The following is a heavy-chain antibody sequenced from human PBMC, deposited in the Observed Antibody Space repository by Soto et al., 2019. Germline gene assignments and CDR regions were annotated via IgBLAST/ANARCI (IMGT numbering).Heavy chain of an antibody. CDR1: GFTFNNYG. CDR2: IWYDGSHE. D-gene: IGHD3-10*01. CDR3: AKGVLSFHYGMEV. V-gene: IGHV3-33*06. Sequence: PGGSLRLSCAASGFTFNNYGMHWVRQAPGKGLEWVAVIWYDGSHESYADSVKGRFTISRDFSDNTVYLQMNNLRVYDTAVYFCAKGVLSFHYGMEVWGQGTTVTVSS. J-gene: IGHJ6*02.